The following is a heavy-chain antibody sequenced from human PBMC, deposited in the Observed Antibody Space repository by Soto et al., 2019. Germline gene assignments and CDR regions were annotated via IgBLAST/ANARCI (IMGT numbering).Heavy chain of an antibody. D-gene: IGHD3-3*01. V-gene: IGHV2-26*01. Sequence: QVTLKESGPVLVKPTETLTLTCTVSGFSLSNARMGVSWIRQPPGQALEWLAHIFSNDEKSYSTSLKSRLTISKDTSKSQVVLTMNIMDPVDTATYYCARIRAIFGVVKLFDPWGQGTLVTVSS. CDR3: ARIRAIFGVVKLFDP. J-gene: IGHJ5*02. CDR1: GFSLSNARMG. CDR2: IFSNDEK.